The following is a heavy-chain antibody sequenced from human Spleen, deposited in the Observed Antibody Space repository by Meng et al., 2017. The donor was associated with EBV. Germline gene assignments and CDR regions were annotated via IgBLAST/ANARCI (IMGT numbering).Heavy chain of an antibody. V-gene: IGHV1-18*01. CDR3: ATSGVLKSSFLAH. D-gene: IGHD2-8*02. Sequence: AQREEARGEVKEPGPSVKATCQSYGDTCPSYGISWVRQAPGQGLEWMGWISTYNSNTNYAQKLQGRVTMITDTSTNTVYMELRSLKSDDTAVYFCATSGVLKSSFLAHWGQGTLVTVSS. CDR1: GDTCPSYG. CDR2: ISTYNSNT. J-gene: IGHJ4*02.